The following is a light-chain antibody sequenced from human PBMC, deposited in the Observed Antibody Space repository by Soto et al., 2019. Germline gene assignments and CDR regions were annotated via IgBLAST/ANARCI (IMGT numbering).Light chain of an antibody. CDR1: TSNIGSHT. J-gene: IGLJ1*01. CDR2: TNN. V-gene: IGLV1-44*01. CDR3: ATWDDSRKGV. Sequence: QSVLTQPPSASGTPGQRVTISCSGSTSNIGSHTVNWYQHLPGTAPKLLITTNNQRPSGVPDRFSGYKSGSSASLVISGLQSEDEADYYCATWDDSRKGVFGTGTKVTVL.